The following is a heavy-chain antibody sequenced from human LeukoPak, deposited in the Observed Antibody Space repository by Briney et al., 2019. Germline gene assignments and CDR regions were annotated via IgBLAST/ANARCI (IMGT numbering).Heavy chain of an antibody. CDR2: INDDSSDI. V-gene: IGHV3-21*05. D-gene: IGHD2-2*01. CDR3: ARDTFQPGLIDS. Sequence: GGSLRLSCAASGFTFSLYALNGVRQAPGKARGWVSYINDDSSDIHYAGSVRGRFTISRDDARKTLYLQLSSLRVEDTAVYYCARDTFQPGLIDSWGQGTLVTVSS. J-gene: IGHJ4*02. CDR1: GFTFSLYA.